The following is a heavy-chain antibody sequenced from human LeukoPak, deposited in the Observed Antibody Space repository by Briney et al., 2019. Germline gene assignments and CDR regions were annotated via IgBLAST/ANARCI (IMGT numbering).Heavy chain of an antibody. J-gene: IGHJ4*02. V-gene: IGHV3-23*01. CDR3: ARRGVVIRGVIIIGFHKEAYYFDY. D-gene: IGHD3-10*01. CDR2: ISESGGGT. Sequence: PGGSLRLSCVVSGITVSNYGMSWVRQAPGKGLEWVSGISESGGGTNYADSVKGRFFISRDNAKNMVFLHMNSLRAEDTAVYFCARRGVVIRGVIIIGFHKEAYYFDYWGQGVLVTVSS. CDR1: GITVSNYG.